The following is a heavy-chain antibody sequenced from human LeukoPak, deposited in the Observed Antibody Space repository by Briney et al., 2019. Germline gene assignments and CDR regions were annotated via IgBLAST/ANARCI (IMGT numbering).Heavy chain of an antibody. CDR1: GFTFSSYG. D-gene: IGHD2-8*01. V-gene: IGHV3-30*02. Sequence: PGGSPRLSCAASGFTFSSYGMHWVRQAPGKGLEWVAFIRYDGSNKYYADSVKGRFTISRDNSKNTLYLQMNSLRAEDTAVYYCANSLVYAFDYWGQGTLVTVSS. CDR3: ANSLVYAFDY. CDR2: IRYDGSNK. J-gene: IGHJ4*02.